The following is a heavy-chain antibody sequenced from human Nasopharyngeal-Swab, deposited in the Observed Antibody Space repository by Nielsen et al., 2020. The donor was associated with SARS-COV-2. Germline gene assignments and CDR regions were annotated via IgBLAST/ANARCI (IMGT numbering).Heavy chain of an antibody. CDR3: ARHIRGWDAFDI. J-gene: IGHJ3*02. V-gene: IGHV4-34*01. Sequence: SETLSLTCAVYGGSLNNYWWSWIRQTPGKGLEWIGEIYNRGTTNYNPSLKSRVTISVDTSKNQFSLELISVTAADTAVYYCARHIRGWDAFDIWGQGTTVTVSS. D-gene: IGHD6-19*01. CDR2: IYNRGTT. CDR1: GGSLNNYW.